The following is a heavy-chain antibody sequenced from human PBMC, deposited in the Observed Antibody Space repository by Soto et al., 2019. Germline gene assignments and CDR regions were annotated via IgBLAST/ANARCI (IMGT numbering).Heavy chain of an antibody. CDR2: IYHSGST. J-gene: IGHJ4*02. V-gene: IGHV4-30-2*02. CDR3: ATGRVYYGSEF. Sequence: PSETLSLTCAVSGGSISSGGYSWSWIRQPPGKGLEWIGYIYHSGSTNYNPSLESRVTISIDTSKNQFSLNLSSVTAADTAVYYCATGRVYYGSEFWGQGTLVTVSS. CDR1: GGSISSGGYS. D-gene: IGHD3-10*01.